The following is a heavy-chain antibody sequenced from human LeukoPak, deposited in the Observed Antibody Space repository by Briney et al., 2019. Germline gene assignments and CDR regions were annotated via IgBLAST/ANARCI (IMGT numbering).Heavy chain of an antibody. CDR1: GGSISSSSYY. J-gene: IGHJ4*02. CDR2: IYYSGST. D-gene: IGHD3-10*01. Sequence: SETLSLTCTVSGGSISSSSYYWGWIRQPPGKGLEWIGSIYYSGSTYCNPSLKSRVTISVDTSKNQFSLKLSSVTAADTAVYYCARLWDGSGSYYRGDYFDYWGQGTLVTVSS. V-gene: IGHV4-39*01. CDR3: ARLWDGSGSYYRGDYFDY.